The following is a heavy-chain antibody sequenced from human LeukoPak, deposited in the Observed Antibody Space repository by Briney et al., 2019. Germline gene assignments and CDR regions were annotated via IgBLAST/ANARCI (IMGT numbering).Heavy chain of an antibody. CDR2: IYTSGST. CDR3: ARRYCSSTSCYENWFDP. V-gene: IGHV4-4*07. Sequence: PSETLSLTCTVSGGSISSYYWSWIRQPAGKGLEWIGRIYTSGSTNYNPSLKSRVTMSVDTSKNQFSLKLSSVTAADTAVYYCARRYCSSTSCYENWFDPWGQGTLVTVSS. CDR1: GGSISSYY. J-gene: IGHJ5*02. D-gene: IGHD2-2*01.